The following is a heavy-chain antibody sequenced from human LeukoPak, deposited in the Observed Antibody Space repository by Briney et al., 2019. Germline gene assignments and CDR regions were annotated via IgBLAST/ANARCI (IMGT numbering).Heavy chain of an antibody. D-gene: IGHD3-22*01. CDR1: GGSFSGYY. J-gene: IGHJ6*03. Sequence: PSETLSLTCAVYGGSFSGYYWSWIRQPPGKGLEWIGEINHSGSTNYNPSLKSRVTISVDTSKNQFSLKLSSVTAADTAVYYCARLQSSGYYLPRYYYYMDVWGKGTTVTVSS. V-gene: IGHV4-34*01. CDR3: ARLQSSGYYLPRYYYYMDV. CDR2: INHSGST.